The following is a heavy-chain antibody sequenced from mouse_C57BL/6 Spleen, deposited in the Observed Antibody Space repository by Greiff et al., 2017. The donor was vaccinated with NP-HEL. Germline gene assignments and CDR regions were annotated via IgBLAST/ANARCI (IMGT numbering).Heavy chain of an antibody. CDR3: AEGSGKDYFDY. J-gene: IGHJ2*01. D-gene: IGHD2-1*01. CDR1: GYTFTSYW. Sequence: QVQLQQPGAELVKPGASVKLSCKASGYTFTSYWMQWVKQRPGQGLEWIGEIDPSDSYTNYNQKFKGKATLTVDTSSSTAYMQLSSLTSEDSAVYYCAEGSGKDYFDYRHQGTTLPVSS. V-gene: IGHV1-50*01. CDR2: IDPSDSYT.